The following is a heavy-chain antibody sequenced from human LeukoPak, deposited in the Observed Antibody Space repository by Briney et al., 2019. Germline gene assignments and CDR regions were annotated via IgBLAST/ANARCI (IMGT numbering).Heavy chain of an antibody. D-gene: IGHD3-10*01. CDR3: ATRIGIYCGSGSYLDY. CDR1: GYTFTSNY. Sequence: VSVTVSCKAYGYTFTSNYMHWVRQAPGQGLEWVGIINPSGGSTHYAQKFQGRVTMTRGTSTRPVYMKLSTLRSADTAVYYCATRIGIYCGSGSYLDYWGQGTMVTVSS. CDR2: INPSGGST. V-gene: IGHV1-46*03. J-gene: IGHJ4*02.